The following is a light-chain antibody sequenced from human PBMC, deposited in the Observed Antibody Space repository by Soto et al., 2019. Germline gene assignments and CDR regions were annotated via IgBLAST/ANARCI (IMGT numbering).Light chain of an antibody. J-gene: IGLJ2*01. Sequence: QAVVTQPPSASGTPGQRVTISCSGSSSNIGSNTVNWDQQLPGTAPKLLIYNNYQRPSGVPDRFSGSKSGTSASLAISGLQSEDEADYYCAAWDDSLNDVVFGGGTKVTVL. CDR2: NNY. CDR1: SSNIGSNT. CDR3: AAWDDSLNDVV. V-gene: IGLV1-44*01.